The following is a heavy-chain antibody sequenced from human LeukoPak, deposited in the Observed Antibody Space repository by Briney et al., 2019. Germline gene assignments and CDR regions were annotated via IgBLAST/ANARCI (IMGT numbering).Heavy chain of an antibody. V-gene: IGHV4-4*09. CDR2: IYNSGST. J-gene: IGHJ3*02. CDR3: AGREEQLVQDGFDI. D-gene: IGHD6-6*01. Sequence: ASETLSLTCTVSGGSISSYYWSWIRQPPGKGLEWIGYIYNSGSTNYNPSLASRVTISVDTSKKQFSLTLSSGTAADTAVYYSAGREEQLVQDGFDIWGQGTMVTVSS. CDR1: GGSISSYY.